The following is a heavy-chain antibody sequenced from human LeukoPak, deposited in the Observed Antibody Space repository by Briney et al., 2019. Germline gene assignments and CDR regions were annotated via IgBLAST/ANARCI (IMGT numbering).Heavy chain of an antibody. V-gene: IGHV3-53*01. Sequence: GGSLRLSSAASGFTVSSNYMSWVRQAPGKGLEWVSVIYSGGSTYYADSVKGRFTISRDNSKNTLYLQMNSLRAEDTAVYYCARDRYGGALGIAFDIWGQRTMVTVSS. CDR2: IYSGGST. D-gene: IGHD4-23*01. CDR1: GFTVSSNY. J-gene: IGHJ3*02. CDR3: ARDRYGGALGIAFDI.